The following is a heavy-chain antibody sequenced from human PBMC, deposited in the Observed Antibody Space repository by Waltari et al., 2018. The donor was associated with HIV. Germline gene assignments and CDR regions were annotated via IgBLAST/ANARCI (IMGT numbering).Heavy chain of an antibody. Sequence: QVHLVESGGGLVKPGGSLRLSCAASGFPFSAYYIPWIRQAPGKGLEWVSYITGSGNTIYYGDSVKGRFTISRDNAKNSLFLQMNSLRAEDTAVYYCARDRPRGAALFYYGMDVWGQGTTVTVSS. V-gene: IGHV3-11*01. D-gene: IGHD6-13*01. CDR3: ARDRPRGAALFYYGMDV. CDR1: GFPFSAYY. J-gene: IGHJ6*02. CDR2: ITGSGNTI.